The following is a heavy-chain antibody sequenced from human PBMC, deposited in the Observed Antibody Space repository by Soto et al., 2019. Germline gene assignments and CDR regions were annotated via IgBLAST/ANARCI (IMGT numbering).Heavy chain of an antibody. CDR2: IYYSGST. J-gene: IGHJ3*02. CDR3: ARDRDGYNVAFDI. D-gene: IGHD5-12*01. CDR1: GGSISSYY. Sequence: QVQLQESGPGLVKPSETLSLTCTVSGGSISSYYWSWIRQPPGKGLEWIGYIYYSGSTNYNPSLKSRVIISVDTSKNQFSLKLSSVTAADTAVYYCARDRDGYNVAFDIWGQGTMVTVSS. V-gene: IGHV4-59*01.